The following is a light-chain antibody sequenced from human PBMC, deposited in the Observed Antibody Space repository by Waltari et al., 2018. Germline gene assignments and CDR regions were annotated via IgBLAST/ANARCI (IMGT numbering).Light chain of an antibody. CDR1: QSVSSN. V-gene: IGKV3-15*01. CDR3: QQYNNWPSWT. Sequence: EIVMTQSPATLSVSPGERATLSCRASQSVSSNLAWYQQKPGPAPRLLLYGASTRATGIPAMFSGSGSGTEFTLTISSLQSEDFAVYYCQQYNNWPSWTFGQGTKVEIK. J-gene: IGKJ1*01. CDR2: GAS.